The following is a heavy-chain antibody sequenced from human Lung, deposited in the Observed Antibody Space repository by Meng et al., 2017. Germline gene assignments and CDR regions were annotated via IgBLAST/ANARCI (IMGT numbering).Heavy chain of an antibody. CDR3: ARDEDISAAGKLFGDY. CDR1: GYNFPDYR. J-gene: IGHJ4*02. Sequence: VHLVRSGVEVKKPGTSGKVSCKPSGYNFPDYRLYWVRRAPGQGFEWMGRIDPKSGDTHYAQRFQGRVTMTGDTSISTVYMELSGLRSDGTAMYYCARDEDISAAGKLFGDYWGQGTLVTVSS. D-gene: IGHD6-13*01. CDR2: IDPKSGDT. V-gene: IGHV1-2*06.